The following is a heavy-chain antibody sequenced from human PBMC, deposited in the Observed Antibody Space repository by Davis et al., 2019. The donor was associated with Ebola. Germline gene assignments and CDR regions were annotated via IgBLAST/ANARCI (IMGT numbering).Heavy chain of an antibody. J-gene: IGHJ5*02. CDR2: ISGSGGST. CDR1: VITFSSYA. Sequence: PGGSLRLSCTDSVITFSSYAMTWVRQAPGKGLEWVSAISGSGGSTYYADSVKGRFTISRDNAKNSLYLQMNSLRAEDTALYYCAKLSKDLNWGFANWFDPWGQGTLVTVSS. D-gene: IGHD7-27*01. CDR3: AKLSKDLNWGFANWFDP. V-gene: IGHV3-23*01.